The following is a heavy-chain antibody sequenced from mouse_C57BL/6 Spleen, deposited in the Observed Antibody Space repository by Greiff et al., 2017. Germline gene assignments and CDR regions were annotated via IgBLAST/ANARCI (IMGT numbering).Heavy chain of an antibody. CDR3: ARYYYYDREGDLDY. D-gene: IGHD2-4*01. V-gene: IGHV1-4*01. J-gene: IGHJ2*01. CDR2: INPSSSYT. CDR1: GYTFTSYT. Sequence: QVQLQPSGAELARPGASVQMSCKASGYTFTSYTMHWVKQRPGQGLAWNGYINPSSSYTTYNQKFKDKATLTADKSSSTAYMQLSSLTSEDSAVYACARYYYYDREGDLDYWRQGTTLTVSS.